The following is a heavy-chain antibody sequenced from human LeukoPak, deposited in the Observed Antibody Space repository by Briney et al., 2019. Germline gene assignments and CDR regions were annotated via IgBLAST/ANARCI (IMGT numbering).Heavy chain of an antibody. J-gene: IGHJ6*02. CDR3: ARALAVTGYYYGMDV. Sequence: ASVKVSCKASGYTFTGYYMHWVRQAPGQGFEWMGWINPNSGGTNYAQKFQGRVTMTRDTSISTAYMELSRLRSDDTAVYYCARALAVTGYYYGMDVWGQGTTDTVSS. CDR1: GYTFTGYY. D-gene: IGHD4-11*01. V-gene: IGHV1-2*02. CDR2: INPNSGGT.